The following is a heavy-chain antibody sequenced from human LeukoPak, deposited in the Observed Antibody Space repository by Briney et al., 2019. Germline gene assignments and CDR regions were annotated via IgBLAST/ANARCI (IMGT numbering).Heavy chain of an antibody. CDR2: INPNSGGT. CDR3: ARADSVLRYFDWLSAVDY. J-gene: IGHJ4*02. V-gene: IGHV1-2*02. CDR1: GYTFTGYY. D-gene: IGHD3-9*01. Sequence: ASVTVSCKAPGYTFTGYYMHWVRQAPGQGLEWMGWINPNSGGTNYAQKFQGRVTMTRDTSISTAYMELSRLRSDDTAVYYCARADSVLRYFDWLSAVDYWGQGTLVTVSS.